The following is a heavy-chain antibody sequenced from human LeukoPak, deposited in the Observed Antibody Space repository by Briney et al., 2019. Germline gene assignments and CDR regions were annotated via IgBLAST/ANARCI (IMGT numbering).Heavy chain of an antibody. CDR1: GFTCTSSA. D-gene: IGHD3-22*01. Sequence: TSVKVSCKASGFTCTSSAVQWVRQARGQRLEWIGWIVVGSGNTNYAQKFQERVTITRDMSTSTAYMELSSLRSEDTAVYYCAASPIYYDISVYSYYFDTGGKGPLVTVSS. J-gene: IGHJ4*02. CDR2: IVVGSGNT. V-gene: IGHV1-58*01. CDR3: AASPIYYDISVYSYYFDT.